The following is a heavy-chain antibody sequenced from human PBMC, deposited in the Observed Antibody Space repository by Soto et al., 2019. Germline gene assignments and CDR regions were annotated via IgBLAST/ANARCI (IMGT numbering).Heavy chain of an antibody. Sequence: SETLSVTCTVSGGSISSGDYYWSLIRQPPGKGLEWIGYIYYSGSTYYNPSLKSRVTISVDTSKNQFSLKLSSVTAADTAVYYCARLLRYFDWLSPNNWFDPWGQGTLVTVSS. J-gene: IGHJ5*02. D-gene: IGHD3-9*01. CDR2: IYYSGST. V-gene: IGHV4-30-4*01. CDR1: GGSISSGDYY. CDR3: ARLLRYFDWLSPNNWFDP.